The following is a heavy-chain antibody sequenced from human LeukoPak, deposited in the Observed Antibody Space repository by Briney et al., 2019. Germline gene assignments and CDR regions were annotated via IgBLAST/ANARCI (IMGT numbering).Heavy chain of an antibody. D-gene: IGHD4-17*01. V-gene: IGHV3-48*01. CDR1: GFTFSSYS. CDR3: ARDRAPAWTTTVTTLALWFDP. J-gene: IGHJ5*02. Sequence: GGSLRLSCAASGFTFSSYSMNWVRPAPGKGLGWVSYISSSSSTIYYADSVKGRFTISRDNAKNSLYLQMNSLRAEDTAVYYCARDRAPAWTTTVTTLALWFDPWGQGTLVTVSS. CDR2: ISSSSSTI.